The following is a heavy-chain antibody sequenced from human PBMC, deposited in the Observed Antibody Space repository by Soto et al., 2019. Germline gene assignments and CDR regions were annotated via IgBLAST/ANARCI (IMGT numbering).Heavy chain of an antibody. CDR3: ARGVYYDSSGYYSEWYFDL. CDR1: GFTVSSNY. CDR2: IYSGGST. J-gene: IGHJ2*01. V-gene: IGHV3-53*01. Sequence: GGSLRLSYAASGFTVSSNYMSWVRQAPGKGLEWVSVIYSGGSTYYADSVKGRFTISRDNSKNTLYLQMNSLRAEDTAVYYCARGVYYDSSGYYSEWYFDLWGRGTLVTVSS. D-gene: IGHD3-22*01.